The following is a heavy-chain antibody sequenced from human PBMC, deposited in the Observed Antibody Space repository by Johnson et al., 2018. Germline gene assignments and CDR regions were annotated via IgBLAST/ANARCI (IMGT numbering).Heavy chain of an antibody. CDR3: ARVQGDIVVVPAAVYYYYYYMDV. CDR2: INSDGRRT. V-gene: IGHV3-74*01. Sequence: VQLQESGGGVVQPGGSLRLSCAASGFTFSSYWMHWVRQAPGKGLVWVSRINSDGRRTSNADSVKGRYTNTRDNAKNTLYLQMNSLRAEETAVYYCARVQGDIVVVPAAVYYYYYYMDVWGKGTTVTVSS. J-gene: IGHJ6*03. CDR1: GFTFSSYW. D-gene: IGHD2-2*01.